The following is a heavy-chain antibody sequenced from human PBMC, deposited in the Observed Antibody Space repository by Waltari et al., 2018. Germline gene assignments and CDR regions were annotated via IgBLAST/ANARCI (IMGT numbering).Heavy chain of an antibody. V-gene: IGHV4-39*01. D-gene: IGHD3-3*01. J-gene: IGHJ6*02. CDR2: IYYSGST. CDR1: GGSISSSSYY. CDR3: ASTIFGEIYYYYGMDV. Sequence: QLQLQESGPGLVKPSETLSLTCTVSGGSISSSSYYWGWNRQPPGKGLEWIGSIYYSGSTYYNPSLKSRVTISVDTSKNQFSLKLSSVTAADTAVYYCASTIFGEIYYYYGMDVWGQGTTVTVSS.